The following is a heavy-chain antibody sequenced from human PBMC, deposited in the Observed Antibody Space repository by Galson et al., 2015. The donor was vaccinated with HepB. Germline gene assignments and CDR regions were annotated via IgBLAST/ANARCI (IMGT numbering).Heavy chain of an antibody. V-gene: IGHV3-9*01. D-gene: IGHD5-24*01. J-gene: IGHJ4*02. CDR3: VKDIGDGYNGYYFDY. Sequence: SLRLSCAASGFIYDDYAMHWVRQAPGKGLEWVSGLSWNSDTIGYADSVKGRFTISRDNAGNSLFLQMNSLRIEDTAFYYCVKDIGDGYNGYYFDYWGQGTLVTVSS. CDR2: LSWNSDTI. CDR1: GFIYDDYA.